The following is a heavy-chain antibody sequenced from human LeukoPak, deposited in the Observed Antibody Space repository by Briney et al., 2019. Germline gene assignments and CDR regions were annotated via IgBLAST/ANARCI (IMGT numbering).Heavy chain of an antibody. Sequence: PSETLSLTCAVYGGSFSGYYWSWIRQPPGKGLEWIGEINHSGSTNYNPSLKSRVTISVDTSKNQFSLKLSSVTAADTAVYYCARWTEGLWFGGPINWFDPWGQGTLVTVSS. V-gene: IGHV4-34*01. D-gene: IGHD3-10*01. J-gene: IGHJ5*02. CDR3: ARWTEGLWFGGPINWFDP. CDR1: GGSFSGYY. CDR2: INHSGST.